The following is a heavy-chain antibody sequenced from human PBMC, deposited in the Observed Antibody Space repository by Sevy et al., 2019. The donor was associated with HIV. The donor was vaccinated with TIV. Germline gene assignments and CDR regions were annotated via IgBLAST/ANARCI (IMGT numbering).Heavy chain of an antibody. CDR1: GGSISSYY. CDR2: IYYSGST. Sequence: SETLSLTCTVSGGSISSYYWSWIRQPPGKGLEWIGYIYYSGSTNYNPSLKSRVTISVDTPKNQFSLKLSSVTAADTAVYYCARGLRFLGAFDYWGQGTLVTVSS. J-gene: IGHJ4*02. D-gene: IGHD3-3*01. CDR3: ARGLRFLGAFDY. V-gene: IGHV4-59*13.